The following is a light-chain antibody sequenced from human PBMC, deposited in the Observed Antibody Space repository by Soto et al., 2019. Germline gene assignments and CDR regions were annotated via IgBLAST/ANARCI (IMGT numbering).Light chain of an antibody. V-gene: IGKV2-28*01. CDR1: QSLLHSNGYNY. CDR3: MQALQTPWT. Sequence: DLVMTQSPLSLPVTPGEPASISCRSSQSLLHSNGYNYLDWYLQKPGQSPQLLCYLGSNRACGVPDRFSGSESGTDFTLEISRVEAEDVGVYYCMQALQTPWTFGQGTKVEIK. CDR2: LGS. J-gene: IGKJ1*01.